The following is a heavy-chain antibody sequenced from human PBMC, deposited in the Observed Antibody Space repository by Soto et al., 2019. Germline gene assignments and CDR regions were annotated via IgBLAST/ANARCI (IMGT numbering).Heavy chain of an antibody. CDR1: GYSFTSYW. CDR2: IDPSDSYT. J-gene: IGHJ6*02. V-gene: IGHV5-10-1*01. Sequence: PGESLKISCRGSGYSFTSYWISRVRQMPGKGLEWMGRIDPSDSYTNYSPSFQGHVTISADKSISTAYLQWSSLKASDTAMYYCARLGCSGGSCYQPSYYYYYGMDVWGQGTTVTVSS. D-gene: IGHD2-15*01. CDR3: ARLGCSGGSCYQPSYYYYYGMDV.